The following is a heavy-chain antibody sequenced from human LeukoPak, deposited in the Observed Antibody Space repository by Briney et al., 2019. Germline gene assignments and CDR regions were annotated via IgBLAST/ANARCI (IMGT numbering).Heavy chain of an antibody. CDR2: ISSSGSTI. D-gene: IGHD2-8*01. CDR1: GFTFSSYE. V-gene: IGHV3-48*03. Sequence: GGSLRLSCAASGFTFSSYEMNWVRQALGKGLEWVSYISSSGSTIYYADSVKGRFTSSRDNAKNSLYLQMNSLTAEDTAVYYCARVTGTNGVCYWGQGTLVTVSS. J-gene: IGHJ4*02. CDR3: ARVTGTNGVCY.